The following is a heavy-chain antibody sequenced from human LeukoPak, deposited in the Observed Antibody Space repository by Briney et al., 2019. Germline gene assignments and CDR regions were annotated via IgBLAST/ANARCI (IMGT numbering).Heavy chain of an antibody. CDR1: GGSFSGYY. Sequence: SETLSLTCAVYGGSFSGYYWSWIRQPPGKGLEWIGEINHSGSTNYNPSLKSRVTISVDTSKNQFSLKLSSVTAADTAVYYCARGDRYGYTLYYFDYWGQGTLVTVSS. CDR2: INHSGST. CDR3: ARGDRYGYTLYYFDY. D-gene: IGHD5-24*01. V-gene: IGHV4-34*01. J-gene: IGHJ4*02.